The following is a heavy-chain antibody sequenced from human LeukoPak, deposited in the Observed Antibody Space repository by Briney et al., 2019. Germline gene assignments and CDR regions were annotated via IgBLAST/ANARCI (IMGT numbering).Heavy chain of an antibody. CDR3: ARGPHSWGFFDY. Sequence: GESLKISCKGSGNSFTTYWIAWVRQMPGKGLEWMGIIYPGDPDTRYSPSFQGQVTISADKSISTAYLQWSSLKASDTAMYYCARGPHSWGFFDYWGQGTLVTVSS. J-gene: IGHJ4*02. V-gene: IGHV5-51*01. D-gene: IGHD7-27*01. CDR1: GNSFTTYW. CDR2: IYPGDPDT.